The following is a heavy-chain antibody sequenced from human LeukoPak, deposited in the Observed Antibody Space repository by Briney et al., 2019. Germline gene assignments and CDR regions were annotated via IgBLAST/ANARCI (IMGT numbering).Heavy chain of an antibody. Sequence: PGGSLRLSCAASGFTFSSYWMSWVRQAPGKGLEWVAVIWYDGSNKYYADSVKGRFTISRDNSKNTLYLQMNSLRAEDTALYYCAKDAYYGSGSLTSLYGMDVWGQGTTVTVSS. V-gene: IGHV3-33*06. CDR2: IWYDGSNK. CDR3: AKDAYYGSGSLTSLYGMDV. CDR1: GFTFSSYW. D-gene: IGHD3-10*01. J-gene: IGHJ6*02.